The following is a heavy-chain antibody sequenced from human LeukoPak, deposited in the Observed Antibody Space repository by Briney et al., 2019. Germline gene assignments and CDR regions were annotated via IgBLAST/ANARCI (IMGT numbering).Heavy chain of an antibody. CDR3: ARDRGSGSGRTLEY. Sequence: GGSLRLSCAASGFTFSSYAMSWVRQAPGKGLEWVSAISGSGGSTYYADSVKGRFTISRDNSKNTLYLQMNSLRAEDTAVYHCARDRGSGSGRTLEYWGRGTLVTVSS. CDR1: GFTFSSYA. D-gene: IGHD3-10*01. V-gene: IGHV3-23*01. CDR2: ISGSGGST. J-gene: IGHJ4*02.